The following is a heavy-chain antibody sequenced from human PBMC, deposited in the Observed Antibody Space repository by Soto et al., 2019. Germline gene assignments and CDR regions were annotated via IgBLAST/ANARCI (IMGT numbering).Heavy chain of an antibody. J-gene: IGHJ6*02. V-gene: IGHV1-18*01. D-gene: IGHD6-19*01. CDR3: ARDSSGWYLVRSGRNYYYYYGMDV. CDR1: GYTFTSYG. Sequence: ASVKVSCKASGYTFTSYGISWVRQAPGQGLEWMGWISAYNGNTNYAQKLQGRVTMTTDTSTSTVYMELGSLRSEDTAVYYCARDSSGWYLVRSGRNYYYYYGMDVWGQGTTVTVSS. CDR2: ISAYNGNT.